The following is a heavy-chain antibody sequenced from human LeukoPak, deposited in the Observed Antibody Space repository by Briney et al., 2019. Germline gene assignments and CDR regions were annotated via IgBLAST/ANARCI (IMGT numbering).Heavy chain of an antibody. CDR3: ARHPIIAAADFSWFDP. J-gene: IGHJ5*02. D-gene: IGHD6-13*01. CDR1: GYSFTSYW. CDR2: IYPGDSDT. V-gene: IGHV5-51*01. Sequence: GESLKISCKGSGYSFTSYWIGWVRQMPGKGLEWMGNIYPGDSDTRYSPSFQGQVTISADKSISTAYLQWSSLKASDTAMYYCARHPIIAAADFSWFDPWGQGTLVTVSS.